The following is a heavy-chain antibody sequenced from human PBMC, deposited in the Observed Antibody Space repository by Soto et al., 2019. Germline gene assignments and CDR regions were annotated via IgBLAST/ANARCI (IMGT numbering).Heavy chain of an antibody. CDR2: ISSSSSYT. V-gene: IGHV3-11*06. CDR1: GFTFSDYY. CDR3: AREGGYCSGGSCYSWSSDY. Sequence: GGSLRLSCAASGFTFSDYYMSWIRQAPGKGLEWVSYISSSSSYTNYADSVQGRFTISRDNAKNSLYLQMNSLRAEDTAVYYCAREGGYCSGGSCYSWSSDYWGQGTLVTVSS. J-gene: IGHJ4*02. D-gene: IGHD2-15*01.